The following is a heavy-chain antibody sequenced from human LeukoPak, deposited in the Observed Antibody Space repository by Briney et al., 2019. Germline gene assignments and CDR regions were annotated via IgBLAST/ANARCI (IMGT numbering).Heavy chain of an antibody. J-gene: IGHJ5*02. CDR3: AKPGSGNWFDP. CDR1: GGSFSGYY. D-gene: IGHD3-10*01. Sequence: SETLSLTCAVYGGSFSGYYWSWIRQPPGKGLEWIGEINHSGSTNYNPSLKSRVTISVDTSKNQFSLKLSSVTAADTAVYYCAKPGSGNWFDPWGQGTLVTVSS. CDR2: INHSGST. V-gene: IGHV4-34*01.